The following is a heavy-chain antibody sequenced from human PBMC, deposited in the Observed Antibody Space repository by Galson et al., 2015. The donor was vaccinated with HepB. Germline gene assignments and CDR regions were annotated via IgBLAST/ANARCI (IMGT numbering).Heavy chain of an antibody. Sequence: SLRLSCAASGFTFINYAMHWVRQTPGKGLEHISTIGSDGATTYYTDSVEGRFTISRDNSKNTLYLQMSSLRGEDTAVYHCVKDPSYGGSGWYFDYWGQGTQVTVSS. CDR3: VKDPSYGGSGWYFDY. J-gene: IGHJ4*02. V-gene: IGHV3-64D*06. CDR2: IGSDGATT. CDR1: GFTFINYA. D-gene: IGHD6-19*01.